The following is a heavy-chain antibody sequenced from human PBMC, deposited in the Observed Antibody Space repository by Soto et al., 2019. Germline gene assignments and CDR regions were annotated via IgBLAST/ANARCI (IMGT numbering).Heavy chain of an antibody. CDR3: ARDISNGYNSY. J-gene: IGHJ4*02. Sequence: EVQLVESGGGLIQPGGSLKLSCTASGFTLGDYWMHWVRQIPGKGLVWVSRINKDGSVTNYAESVTGRFTISRDNAKNTLFLQMNSLRGDDTAVYYCARDISNGYNSYWGQGTLVTVSS. CDR1: GFTLGDYW. V-gene: IGHV3-74*01. D-gene: IGHD5-12*01. CDR2: INKDGSVT.